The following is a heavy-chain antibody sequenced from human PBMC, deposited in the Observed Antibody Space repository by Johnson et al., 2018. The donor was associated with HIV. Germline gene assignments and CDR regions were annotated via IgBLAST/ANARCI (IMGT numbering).Heavy chain of an antibody. CDR3: ARDFVGGVPQGAFDI. CDR2: ISSAGTNK. V-gene: IGHV3-30*03. CDR1: GFTFSDYY. Sequence: QVQLVESGGGLVKPGGSLRLSCAASGFTFSDYYMSWIRQAPGKGLEWVAVISSAGTNKYYADSVKGRFTISRDNSKNTRYLQMNSLRAEDTAVYYCARDFVGGVPQGAFDIWGQGTMVTVS. D-gene: IGHD1-1*01. J-gene: IGHJ3*02.